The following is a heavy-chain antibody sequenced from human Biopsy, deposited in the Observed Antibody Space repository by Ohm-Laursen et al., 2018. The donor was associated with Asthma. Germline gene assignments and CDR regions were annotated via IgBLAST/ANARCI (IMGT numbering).Heavy chain of an antibody. Sequence: GTLSLTCLVYGGYLTGHYWNWIRQPPGKGLEWIGEIDQSGYTNYNPSLKGRVTISADTSKNQFHLNLSSVTAADTAVYFCARAAITGIRGWFDPWGQGTQVTVSS. V-gene: IGHV4-34*01. J-gene: IGHJ5*02. CDR3: ARAAITGIRGWFDP. CDR1: GGYLTGHY. CDR2: IDQSGYT. D-gene: IGHD1-20*01.